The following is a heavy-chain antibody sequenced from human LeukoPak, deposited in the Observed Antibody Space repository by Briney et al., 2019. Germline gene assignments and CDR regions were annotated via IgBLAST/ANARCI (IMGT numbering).Heavy chain of an antibody. Sequence: SQTLSLTCTVSGGSISSGGYYWSWIRQHPGKGLEWIGYIYYSGSTYYNPSLKSRVTISVDTSKNQFSLKLSSVTAADTAVYYCARAGYYHDSSGSPGYYMDVWGKGTTVTVSS. CDR3: ARAGYYHDSSGSPGYYMDV. V-gene: IGHV4-31*03. CDR2: IYYSGST. D-gene: IGHD3-22*01. CDR1: GGSISSGGYY. J-gene: IGHJ6*03.